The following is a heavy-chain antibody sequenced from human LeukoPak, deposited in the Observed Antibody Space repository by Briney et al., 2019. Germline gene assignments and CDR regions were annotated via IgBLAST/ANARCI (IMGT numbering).Heavy chain of an antibody. CDR2: INHSGST. J-gene: IGHJ5*02. D-gene: IGHD5-18*01. CDR3: ARTWIQLWLRGDWFDP. Sequence: PSETLSLTCAVYGGSFSGYYWSWIRQPPGEGLEWIGEINHSGSTNYNPSLKSRVTISVDTSKNQFSLKLSSVTAADTAVYYCARTWIQLWLRGDWFDPWGQGTLVTVSS. V-gene: IGHV4-34*01. CDR1: GGSFSGYY.